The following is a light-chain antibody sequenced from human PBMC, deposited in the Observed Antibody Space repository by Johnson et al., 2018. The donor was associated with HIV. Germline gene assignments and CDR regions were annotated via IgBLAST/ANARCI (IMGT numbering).Light chain of an antibody. J-gene: IGLJ1*01. CDR2: DNN. CDR1: SSNIGNNY. CDR3: GTWDSSLSAVYV. Sequence: QSVLTQPPSVSAAPGQKVTISCSGSSSNIGNNYVSWYQQLPGTAPKLLIYDNNKRPSGIPDRFSGSKSGTSATLGITGLQHGDEAEYYCGTWDSSLSAVYVFGTGTKVTVL. V-gene: IGLV1-51*01.